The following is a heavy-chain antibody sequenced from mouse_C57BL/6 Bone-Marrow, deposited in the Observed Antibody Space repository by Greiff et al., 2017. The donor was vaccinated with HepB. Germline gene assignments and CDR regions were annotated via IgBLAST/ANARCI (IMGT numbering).Heavy chain of an antibody. J-gene: IGHJ1*03. CDR1: GFNIKDDY. Sequence: VQLKQSGAELVRPGASVKLSCTASGFNIKDDYMHWVKQRPEQGLEWIGWIDPENGDTEYASKFQGKATITADTSSNTAYLQLSSLTSEDTAVYYCTTGQDGSSYDWYFDVWGTGTTVTVSS. CDR2: IDPENGDT. D-gene: IGHD1-1*01. V-gene: IGHV14-4*01. CDR3: TTGQDGSSYDWYFDV.